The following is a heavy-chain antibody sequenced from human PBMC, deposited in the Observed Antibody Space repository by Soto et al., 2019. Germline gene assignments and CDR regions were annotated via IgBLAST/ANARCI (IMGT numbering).Heavy chain of an antibody. CDR2: ISGSGGST. J-gene: IGHJ4*02. CDR1: GFTFSSYA. V-gene: IGHV3-23*01. CDR3: ARHDYGDYRGGYYFDY. D-gene: IGHD4-17*01. Sequence: VQLLESGGGLVQPGGSLRLSCAASGFTFSSYAMSWVRQAPGKGLEWVSAISGSGGSTYYADSVKGRFTISRDNSKNTLYLQMNSLRAEDTAVYYCARHDYGDYRGGYYFDYWGQGTLVTVSS.